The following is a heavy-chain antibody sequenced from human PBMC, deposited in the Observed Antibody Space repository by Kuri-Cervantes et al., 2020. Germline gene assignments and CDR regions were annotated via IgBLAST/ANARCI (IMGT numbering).Heavy chain of an antibody. CDR1: GGSVSSGSYY. D-gene: IGHD3-22*01. CDR3: ARGHYYDSSGLDY. J-gene: IGHJ4*02. V-gene: IGHV4-61*01. Sequence: SETLSLTCTVSGGSVSSGSYYWSWIRQPPGKGLEWIGYIYYSGGTNYNPSPKSRVTISVDTSKNQFSLKLSSVTAADTAVYYCARGHYYDSSGLDYWGQGTLVTVSS. CDR2: IYYSGGT.